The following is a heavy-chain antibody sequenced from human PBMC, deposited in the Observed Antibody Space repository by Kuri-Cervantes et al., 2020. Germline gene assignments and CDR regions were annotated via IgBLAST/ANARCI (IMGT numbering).Heavy chain of an antibody. V-gene: IGHV3-30*02. D-gene: IGHD6-19*01. J-gene: IGHJ4*02. Sequence: GESLKISCAASGFTFSNYGMHWVRQAPGKGLEWVAVIRYDGSNKYYADSVKGRFTISRDNSKNTLYLQMNSLRAEDTAVYYCAKNCFPYSRGCYEFNYWGQGTLVTVSS. CDR1: GFTFSNYG. CDR3: AKNCFPYSRGCYEFNY. CDR2: IRYDGSNK.